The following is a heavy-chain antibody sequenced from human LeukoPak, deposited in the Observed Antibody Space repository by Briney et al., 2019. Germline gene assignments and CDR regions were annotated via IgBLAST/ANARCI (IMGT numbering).Heavy chain of an antibody. CDR1: GFTFSSYA. CDR2: MSGTGGNT. Sequence: PGGSLRLSCAAFGFTFSSYAMSWVRQAPGKGLEWVSFMSGTGGNTYYADPVKGRFTISRDNSKNTLYLHMNSLRAEDTALYFCAKGHTGYDFPHFDYWGQGTLVTVSS. CDR3: AKGHTGYDFPHFDY. D-gene: IGHD5-12*01. V-gene: IGHV3-23*01. J-gene: IGHJ4*02.